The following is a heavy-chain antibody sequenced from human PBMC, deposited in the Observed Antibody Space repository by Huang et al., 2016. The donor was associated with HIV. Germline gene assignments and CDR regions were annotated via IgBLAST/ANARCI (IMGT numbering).Heavy chain of an antibody. V-gene: IGHV1-46*03. CDR3: ARERRGFGMDV. CDR2: INSIGGST. CDR1: GYTFTSYY. J-gene: IGHJ6*04. Sequence: QVQLVQSGAEVKKPGASVRVSCKASGYTFTSYYMHWVRQAPGQGLEWMGIINSIGGSTTYAQKFQGRVTMTRDTFTSTVYMELSNLRSEDTAVYYCARERRGFGMDVWGKGTTVTVSS.